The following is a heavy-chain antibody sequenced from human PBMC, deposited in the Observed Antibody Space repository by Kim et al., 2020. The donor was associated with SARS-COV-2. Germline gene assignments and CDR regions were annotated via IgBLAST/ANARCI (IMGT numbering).Heavy chain of an antibody. CDR3: ARHEYCGGDCKYYYYGMDV. CDR1: GGSISSYY. V-gene: IGHV4-59*08. J-gene: IGHJ6*02. D-gene: IGHD2-21*02. CDR2: IYYSGST. Sequence: SETLSLTCTVSGGSISSYYWSWIRQPPGKGLEWIGYIYYSGSTNYNPSLKSRVTISVDTSKNQFSLKLSSVTAADTAVYYCARHEYCGGDCKYYYYGMDVWGQGTTVTVSS.